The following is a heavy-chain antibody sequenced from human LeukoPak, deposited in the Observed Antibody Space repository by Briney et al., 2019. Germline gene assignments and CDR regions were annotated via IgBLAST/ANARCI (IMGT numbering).Heavy chain of an antibody. CDR2: ISYDGSNK. D-gene: IGHD3-22*01. CDR1: GFTFSSYG. J-gene: IGHJ4*02. Sequence: GGSLRLSCAASGFTFSSYGMHWVRQAPGKGLEWVAVISYDGSNKYYADSVKGRFTISRDNSKNTLYLQMNSLRSEDTAVYYCARVNYYDSSGSFDYWGQGTLVTVSS. V-gene: IGHV3-30*03. CDR3: ARVNYYDSSGSFDY.